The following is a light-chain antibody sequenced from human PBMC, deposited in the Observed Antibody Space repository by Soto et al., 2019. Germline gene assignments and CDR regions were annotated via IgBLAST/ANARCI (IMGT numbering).Light chain of an antibody. J-gene: IGKJ4*01. CDR3: QQSYNTPRLT. Sequence: DIQLTQSPSSLSASVGDRVTVTCRASQNISRYLNWNQQIPGKAPKLLIYATSSLQSGVPSRFRGSGGGAEFTLTISSLQPEDFAVYYCQQSYNTPRLTFGGGTKLDIK. CDR1: QNISRY. V-gene: IGKV1-39*01. CDR2: ATS.